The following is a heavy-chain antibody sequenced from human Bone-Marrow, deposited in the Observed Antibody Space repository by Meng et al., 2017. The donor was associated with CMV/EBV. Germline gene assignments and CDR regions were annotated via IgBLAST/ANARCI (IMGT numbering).Heavy chain of an antibody. Sequence: GESLKISCAASGFTFSSYAMRWVRQAPGTGLEWVGRTRNKANSYTTEYAASVKGRFTISRDDSKNSQYLQMNSLKTEYTAVYYCSIGGVGYTYGDYHLGQGTLVTVSS. CDR2: TRNKANSYTT. CDR1: GFTFSSYA. CDR3: SIGGVGYTYGDYH. V-gene: IGHV3-72*01. D-gene: IGHD5-18*01. J-gene: IGHJ4*02.